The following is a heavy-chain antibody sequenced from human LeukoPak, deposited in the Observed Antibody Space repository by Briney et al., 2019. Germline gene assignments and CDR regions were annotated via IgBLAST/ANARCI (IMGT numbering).Heavy chain of an antibody. Sequence: SETLSLTCTVSGGSISSYYWSWIRQPPGKGLEWIGEINHSGSTNYTPSLKSRVTISVDTSKNHFSLTLSSVTAADTAVYYCARSDGYGLVGIWGQGTMVTVSS. CDR3: ARSDGYGLVGI. D-gene: IGHD3-10*01. CDR2: INHSGST. CDR1: GGSISSYY. V-gene: IGHV4-34*01. J-gene: IGHJ3*02.